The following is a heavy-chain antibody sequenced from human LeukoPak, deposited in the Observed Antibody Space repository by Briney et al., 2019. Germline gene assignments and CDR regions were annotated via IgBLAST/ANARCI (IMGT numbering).Heavy chain of an antibody. CDR1: GFTFSSYW. CDR2: INHNGNVN. J-gene: IGHJ6*02. Sequence: SGGSLRLSCAASGFTFSSYWMNWARQAPGKGLEWVASINHNGNVNYYVDSVKGRFTISRDNAKNSLYLQMSNLRAADTAVYFCARGGGLDVWGQGATVTVSS. D-gene: IGHD3-16*01. CDR3: ARGGGLDV. V-gene: IGHV3-7*03.